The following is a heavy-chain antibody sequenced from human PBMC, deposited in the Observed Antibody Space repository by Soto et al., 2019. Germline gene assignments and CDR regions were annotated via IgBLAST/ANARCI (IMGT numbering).Heavy chain of an antibody. D-gene: IGHD3-22*01. CDR1: GLTFTNAW. V-gene: IGHV3-15*07. J-gene: IGHJ6*02. Sequence: SGRFLRLSCVASGLTFTNAWMNWVRQAPGKGLEWVGRIKSKTDDGTTDYAAPVKGRFSISRDDSKNTLYLQMNSLKTEDTGVYYCATDNYFDSSGYMWLYFYGMDTWGQGTTVTVSS. CDR3: ATDNYFDSSGYMWLYFYGMDT. CDR2: IKSKTDDGTT.